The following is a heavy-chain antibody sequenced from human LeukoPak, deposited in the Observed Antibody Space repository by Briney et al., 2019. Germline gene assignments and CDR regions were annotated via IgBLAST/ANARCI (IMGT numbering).Heavy chain of an antibody. V-gene: IGHV4-59*01. J-gene: IGHJ4*02. CDR3: ACYSVLGRTFDC. CDR2: VHHSFSS. D-gene: IGHD4-11*01. CDR1: GASMNDYY. Sequence: SETLSLTCAVSGASMNDYYWSWIRQTPGEGLEWIGHVHHSFSSNFSPSLKSRVTMSMDTSKSQFSLRVTSVTAADTAVYYCACYSVLGRTFDCWGQGTRSPSPQ.